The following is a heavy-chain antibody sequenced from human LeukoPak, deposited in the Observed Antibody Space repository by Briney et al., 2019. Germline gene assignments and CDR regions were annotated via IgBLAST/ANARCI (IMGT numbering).Heavy chain of an antibody. CDR1: GFTFSNYW. CDR3: ARELSGSSGRHFDY. V-gene: IGHV3-74*01. Sequence: GGSLRLSCAASGFTFSNYWMHWVRQAPGKGPVWVSRINSDGNITTYADSVKGRFAFSRDNAKNALYLEMNSLRAEDTAVYYCARELSGSSGRHFDYWGQGTLVTVSS. J-gene: IGHJ4*02. CDR2: INSDGNIT. D-gene: IGHD6-25*01.